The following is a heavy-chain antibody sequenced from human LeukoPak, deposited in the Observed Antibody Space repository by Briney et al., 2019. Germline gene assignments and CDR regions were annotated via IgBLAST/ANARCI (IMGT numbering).Heavy chain of an antibody. Sequence: GESLKISCKGSGYSFTSYWIGWVRQMPGKGLEWMEIIYPGDSDTRYSPSFQGQVTISADKSISTAYLQWSSLKASDTAMYYCASLAGAAAGTAWFDPWGQGTLVTVSS. J-gene: IGHJ5*02. V-gene: IGHV5-51*01. CDR1: GYSFTSYW. CDR3: ASLAGAAAGTAWFDP. CDR2: IYPGDSDT. D-gene: IGHD6-13*01.